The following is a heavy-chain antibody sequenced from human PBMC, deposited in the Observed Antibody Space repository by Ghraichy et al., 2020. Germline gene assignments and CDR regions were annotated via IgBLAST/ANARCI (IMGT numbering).Heavy chain of an antibody. V-gene: IGHV4-39*01. D-gene: IGHD1-26*01. CDR3: ARRLVDSGDDYFDY. CDR1: GGSISSSSYY. J-gene: IGHJ4*02. Sequence: SETLSLTCTVSGGSISSSSYYWGWIRQPPGKGLEWIGSIYYSGSTYYNPSLKSRVTISVDTSKNQFSLKLSSVTAADTAVYYCARRLVDSGDDYFDYWGQGTLVTVSS. CDR2: IYYSGST.